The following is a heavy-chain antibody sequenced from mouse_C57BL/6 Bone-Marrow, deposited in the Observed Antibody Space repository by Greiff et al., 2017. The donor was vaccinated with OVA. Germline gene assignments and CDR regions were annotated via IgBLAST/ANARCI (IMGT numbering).Heavy chain of an antibody. D-gene: IGHD2-12*01. V-gene: IGHV1-50*01. CDR3: ARAPLYDYYAMDY. CDR2: IDPSDSYT. CDR1: GYTFTSYW. J-gene: IGHJ4*01. Sequence: QVQLQQPGAELVKPGASVKLSCKASGYTFTSYWMQWVKQRPGQGLEWIGEIDPSDSYTNYNQKFKGKATLTVDTSSSTAYMQLSSLTSEDSAVYYCARAPLYDYYAMDYWGQGTSVTVSS.